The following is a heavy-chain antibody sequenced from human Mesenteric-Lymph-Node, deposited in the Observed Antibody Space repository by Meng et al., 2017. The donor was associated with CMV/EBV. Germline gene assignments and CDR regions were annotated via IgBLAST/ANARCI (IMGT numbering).Heavy chain of an antibody. Sequence: SLKISCAASGFTFSSYGMHWVRQAPGKGLEWVAGITWNSGNIEYADSVKGRFTISRDNAKNSLYLQMNSLRAEDTAVYYCAKRPDVSGFTIKGYFDYWGQGTLVTVSS. CDR2: ITWNSGNI. CDR3: AKRPDVSGFTIKGYFDY. CDR1: GFTFSSYG. V-gene: IGHV3-9*01. D-gene: IGHD3-22*01. J-gene: IGHJ4*02.